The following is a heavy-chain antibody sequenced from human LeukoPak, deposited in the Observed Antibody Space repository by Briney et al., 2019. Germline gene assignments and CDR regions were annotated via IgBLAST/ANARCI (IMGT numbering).Heavy chain of an antibody. J-gene: IGHJ5*02. V-gene: IGHV4-59*08. Sequence: SETLSLTCTVSGGSISSYYWSWIRQPPGKGLEWIGYIYYSGSTNYNPSLKSRVTISVDTSKSQFSLKLSSVTAADTAVYYCARLRANWFDPWGQGTLVTVSS. CDR2: IYYSGST. CDR3: ARLRANWFDP. CDR1: GGSISSYY.